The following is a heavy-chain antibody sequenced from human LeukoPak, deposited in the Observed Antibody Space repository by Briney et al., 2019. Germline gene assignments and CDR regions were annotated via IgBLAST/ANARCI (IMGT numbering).Heavy chain of an antibody. V-gene: IGHV3-9*01. Sequence: PGRSLRLSCAAPGFTFDDYAMHWVRQAPGKGLEWVSGISWNSGRIGYADSVKGRFTISRDNAKNSLYLQMNSLRAEDTALYYCAKDIGMGYYYYYGMDVWGQGTTVTVSS. CDR2: ISWNSGRI. CDR3: AKDIGMGYYYYYGMDV. J-gene: IGHJ6*02. D-gene: IGHD2-15*01. CDR1: GFTFDDYA.